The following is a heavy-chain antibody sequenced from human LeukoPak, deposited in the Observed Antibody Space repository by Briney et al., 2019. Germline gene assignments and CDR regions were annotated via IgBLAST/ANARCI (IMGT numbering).Heavy chain of an antibody. V-gene: IGHV4-61*02. CDR1: GGSISSGSYY. D-gene: IGHD6-19*01. Sequence: PSETLSLTCTVSGGSISSGSYYWSWIRQPAGKGLEWIGRIYTSGSTNYNPSLKSRVTISVDTSKNQFSLKLSSVTAADTAVYYCATSGEIAVAGIDLFDYWGQGTLVTVSS. J-gene: IGHJ4*02. CDR2: IYTSGST. CDR3: ATSGEIAVAGIDLFDY.